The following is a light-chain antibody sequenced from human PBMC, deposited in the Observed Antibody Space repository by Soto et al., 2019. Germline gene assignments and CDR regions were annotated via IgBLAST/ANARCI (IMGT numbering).Light chain of an antibody. CDR3: CSYVDTDTWV. J-gene: IGLJ3*02. V-gene: IGLV2-11*01. Sequence: QSALTQPRSVSGSPGQSVTISCTGTNSDVGGYNYFSWYQQSPGKAPKLMISGVSERPSGVPDRFSGSKSGNTASLTISGLQAEDEADYYCCSYVDTDTWVFGGGTKLTVL. CDR1: NSDVGGYNY. CDR2: GVS.